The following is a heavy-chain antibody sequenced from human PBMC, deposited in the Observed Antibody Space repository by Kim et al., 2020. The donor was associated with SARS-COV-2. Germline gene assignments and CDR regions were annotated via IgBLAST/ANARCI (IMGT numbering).Heavy chain of an antibody. Sequence: SETLSLTCAVYVGSFSGYYWSWIRQPPGKGLEWIGAINNSGSTNYNPSLKSRVTISVDTSKNQFSLKLSSVTAADTAVYYCARFAGYYYGSVSYYYYYYGMDVWGQGTTVTVSS. J-gene: IGHJ6*02. D-gene: IGHD3-10*01. CDR2: INNSGST. CDR1: VGSFSGYY. V-gene: IGHV4-34*01. CDR3: ARFAGYYYGSVSYYYYYYGMDV.